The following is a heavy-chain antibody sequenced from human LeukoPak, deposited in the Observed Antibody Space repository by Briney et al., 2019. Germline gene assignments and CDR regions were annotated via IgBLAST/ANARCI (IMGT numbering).Heavy chain of an antibody. D-gene: IGHD3-16*02. Sequence: GRSLRLSCAASGFTFDDYAMHWVRQAPGKGLEWVSGISWNSGSIGYADSVKGRFTISRDNAKNSLYLQMNSLRAEDTAVYYCARDYVWGSYRDYYFDYWGQGTLVTVSS. V-gene: IGHV3-9*01. CDR3: ARDYVWGSYRDYYFDY. CDR1: GFTFDDYA. CDR2: ISWNSGSI. J-gene: IGHJ4*02.